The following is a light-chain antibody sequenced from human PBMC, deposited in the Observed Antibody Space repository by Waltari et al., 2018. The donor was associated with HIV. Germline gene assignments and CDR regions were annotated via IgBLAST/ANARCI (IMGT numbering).Light chain of an antibody. CDR2: EVT. Sequence: QSALTQSPSASGSPGQSVNISCTGANGDISDYNYVSWYQQHSDRPPKLIIFEVTKRPSGVAVRFSGSKSGNTASLFVSGLEPEDEATYFCSAFAGTHKLFGGGTKLTVL. J-gene: IGLJ2*01. CDR3: SAFAGTHKL. CDR1: NGDISDYNY. V-gene: IGLV2-8*01.